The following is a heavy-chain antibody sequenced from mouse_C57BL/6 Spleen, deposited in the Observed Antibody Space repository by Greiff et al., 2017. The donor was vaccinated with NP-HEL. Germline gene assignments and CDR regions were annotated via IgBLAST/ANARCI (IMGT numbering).Heavy chain of an antibody. J-gene: IGHJ2*01. V-gene: IGHV1-4*01. D-gene: IGHD1-1*01. CDR2: INPSSGYT. CDR1: GYTFTSYT. CDR3: ARGYYGSSYFDY. Sequence: VQLQQSGAELARPGASVKMSCKASGYTFTSYTMHWVKQRPGQGLEWIGYINPSSGYTKYNQKFKDKATLTADKSPSTAYMQLSSLTSEDSAVYYCARGYYGSSYFDYWGQGTTLTVSS.